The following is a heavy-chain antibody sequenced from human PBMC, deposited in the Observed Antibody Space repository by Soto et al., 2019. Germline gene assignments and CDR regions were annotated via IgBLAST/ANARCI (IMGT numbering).Heavy chain of an antibody. V-gene: IGHV3-23*01. CDR3: ANGGIAACVVGGFDY. CDR2: ISGSGGST. CDR1: GFTFSSYA. D-gene: IGHD6-13*01. J-gene: IGHJ4*02. Sequence: GGSLRLSCAASGFTFSSYAMSWVRQAPGKGLEWVSAISGSGGSTYYAGSVKGRFTISRDNSKNTLYLQMNSLRAEDTAVYYCANGGIAACVVGGFDYWGQGTLVTVSS.